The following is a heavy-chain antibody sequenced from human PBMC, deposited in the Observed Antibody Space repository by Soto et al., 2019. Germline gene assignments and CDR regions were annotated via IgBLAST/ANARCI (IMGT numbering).Heavy chain of an antibody. CDR3: ARDGGCSGSYLYYYYGMDV. CDR2: INPNSGGT. Sequence: QVQLVQSGAEVKKPGASVKVSCKASGYTFTGYYMHWVRQAPGQGLEWMGWINPNSGGTNYAQKFQGWVTMTRDTSISTDYMELSRLRSDDTAVYYCARDGGCSGSYLYYYYGMDVWGQGTTVTVSS. J-gene: IGHJ6*02. CDR1: GYTFTGYY. D-gene: IGHD1-26*01. V-gene: IGHV1-2*04.